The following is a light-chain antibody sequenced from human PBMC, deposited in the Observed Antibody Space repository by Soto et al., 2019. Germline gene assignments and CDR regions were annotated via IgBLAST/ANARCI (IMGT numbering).Light chain of an antibody. Sequence: QSALTQPASVSGSPGQSITISCTGTSRDVGGYNYVSWYQQHPGKAPKLMIYEVSNRPSGVSNRFSGSTSGNTASLTISGLQAEDEADYYCSSYTSSSTWVFGGGTKLAVL. V-gene: IGLV2-14*01. CDR1: SRDVGGYNY. J-gene: IGLJ3*02. CDR3: SSYTSSSTWV. CDR2: EVS.